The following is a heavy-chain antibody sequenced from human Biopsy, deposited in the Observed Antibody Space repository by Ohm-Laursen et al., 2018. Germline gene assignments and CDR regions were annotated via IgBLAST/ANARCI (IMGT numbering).Heavy chain of an antibody. J-gene: IGHJ4*02. D-gene: IGHD6-19*01. CDR3: ARNTGWYGDLYYFDY. CDR2: INPIGSTT. CDR1: GYSFTSYY. V-gene: IGHV1-46*01. Sequence: GASVKASCKASGYSFTSYYMHWVRQAPGQGLEWMGMINPIGSTTSYPQIFQGRVTMTRDTSKSTVYMELSSLRSADTAVYFCARNTGWYGDLYYFDYWGQGTLATVSS.